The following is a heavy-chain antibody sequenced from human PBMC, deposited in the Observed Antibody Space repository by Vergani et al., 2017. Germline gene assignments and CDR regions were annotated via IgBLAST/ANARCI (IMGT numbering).Heavy chain of an antibody. CDR3: VRMRYFDWWGLTPPDTFDT. D-gene: IGHD3-9*01. V-gene: IGHV4-39*07. CDR2: IYHSGST. CDR1: GTSISGSSDY. Sequence: QLQLQESGPGLLKPSETLSLTCSVSGTSISGSSDYWGWIRQPPGKGLEYIGSIYHSGSTFSNPSLESRVTISVDTSKNELSLKLQSVTAADTAVYYCVRMRYFDWWGLTPPDTFDTWGQGTVVNVSS. J-gene: IGHJ3*02.